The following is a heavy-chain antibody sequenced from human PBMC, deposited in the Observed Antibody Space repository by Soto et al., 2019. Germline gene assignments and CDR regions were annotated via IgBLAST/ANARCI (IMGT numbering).Heavy chain of an antibody. CDR1: GASISSSSYF. J-gene: IGHJ5*02. CDR2: IYYSGST. CDR3: ARHPSNFWFDP. D-gene: IGHD4-4*01. Sequence: PSETLPVTCTVSGASISSSSYFWGWIRQPPGKGLEWIGSIYYSGSTYYNPSLKSRVTVSVDTSKNQFSLKLSSVTAADTAVYYCARHPSNFWFDPWGQGTLVTVSS. V-gene: IGHV4-39*01.